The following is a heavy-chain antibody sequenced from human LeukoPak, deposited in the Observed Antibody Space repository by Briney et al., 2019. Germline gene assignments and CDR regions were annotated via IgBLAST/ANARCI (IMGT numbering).Heavy chain of an antibody. Sequence: SETLSLTCTVSGDSIYSSTYYWGWIRQPPGKGLEWIGSIYYSGYTYYNPSLKSRVTISVDTSKNQFSLKLSSVTAADTAVYYCARQGPDIVMVPVSQDYWGQGTLVTVSS. CDR1: GDSIYSSTYY. D-gene: IGHD2-2*01. CDR2: IYYSGYT. J-gene: IGHJ4*02. CDR3: ARQGPDIVMVPVSQDY. V-gene: IGHV4-39*01.